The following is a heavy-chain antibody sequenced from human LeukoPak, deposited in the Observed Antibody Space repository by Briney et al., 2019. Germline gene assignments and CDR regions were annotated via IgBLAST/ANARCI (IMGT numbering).Heavy chain of an antibody. D-gene: IGHD3-10*01. CDR2: VDHTGST. Sequence: GSLRLSCVASGFTFTNYWMTWVRQAPGKGLEWIGYVDHTGSTKFNPSLNGRVSISRDTSNNFFSLRLRSVTAADTAVYYCARVGYSGTYYYYYMDVWGKGTTVTISS. J-gene: IGHJ6*03. CDR1: GFTFTNYW. CDR3: ARVGYSGTYYYYYMDV. V-gene: IGHV4-59*01.